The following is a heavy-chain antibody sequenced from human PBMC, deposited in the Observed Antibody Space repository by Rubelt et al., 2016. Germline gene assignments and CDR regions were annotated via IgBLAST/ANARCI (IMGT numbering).Heavy chain of an antibody. CDR1: GFTVSSNY. J-gene: IGHJ6*02. Sequence: GGSLRLSCAASGFTVSSNYMSWVRQAPGKGLEWVSVIYSGGSTYYADSVKGRFTISRDNSKNTLYLQMNSLRAEDTAVYYCARDEMGITMVRLDVWGQGTTVTVSS. CDR3: ARDEMGITMVRLDV. V-gene: IGHV3-53*01. D-gene: IGHD3-10*01. CDR2: IYSGGST.